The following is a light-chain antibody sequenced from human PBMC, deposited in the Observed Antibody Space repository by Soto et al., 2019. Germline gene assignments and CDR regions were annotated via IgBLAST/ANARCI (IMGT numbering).Light chain of an antibody. V-gene: IGLV4-69*01. Sequence: QLVLTQSPSASASLGASVKLTCTLSSGHSSYAIAWHRQQPEKGPRHLMKLNSDGSHSKGDGIPDRFSGSSSGAERYHTISSLQSEDEADYYCQTWGTGPAVFGGGTQLTVL. CDR3: QTWGTGPAV. J-gene: IGLJ7*01. CDR2: LNSDGSH. CDR1: SGHSSYA.